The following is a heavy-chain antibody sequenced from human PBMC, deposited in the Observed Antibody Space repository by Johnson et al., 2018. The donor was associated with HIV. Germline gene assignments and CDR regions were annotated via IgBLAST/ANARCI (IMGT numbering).Heavy chain of an antibody. D-gene: IGHD7-27*01. V-gene: IGHV3-9*01. CDR1: GFTFSDYA. CDR2: ISWNSGSI. J-gene: IGHJ3*02. CDR3: VRSPNWAVGDI. Sequence: VQLVESGGSLVQPGGSLRLSCVASGFTFSDYAMSWVRQAPGKGLEWVSGISWNSGSIGYADSVKGRFTISRDNAKNSLYLQINSLRADDTAIYYCVRSPNWAVGDIWGQGTMVTVSS.